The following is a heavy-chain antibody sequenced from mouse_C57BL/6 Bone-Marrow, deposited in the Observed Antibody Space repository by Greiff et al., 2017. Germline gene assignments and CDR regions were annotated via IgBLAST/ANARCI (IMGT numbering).Heavy chain of an antibody. Sequence: QVQLQQSGAELVKPGASVKLSCKASGYIFTEYTIHWVKQRSGQGLEWIGWFYPGSGSIKYNERFKDKATLTADKSSITVYMELSRLTSEDSSVYFFARHERYYDYEGYFDYWGQGTTLTVSS. CDR1: GYIFTEYT. J-gene: IGHJ2*01. CDR2: FYPGSGSI. V-gene: IGHV1-62-2*01. CDR3: ARHERYYDYEGYFDY. D-gene: IGHD2-4*01.